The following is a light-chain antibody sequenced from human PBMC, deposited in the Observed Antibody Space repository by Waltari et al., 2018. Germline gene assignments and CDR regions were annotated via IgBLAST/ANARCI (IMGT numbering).Light chain of an antibody. CDR1: SSDIGAYNY. V-gene: IGLV2-14*03. CDR3: SSYTTSGTFGVV. CDR2: DVS. J-gene: IGLJ3*02. Sequence: QSALTQPASVSGSPGQSITISCAGGSSDIGAYNYVSWYQHHPGKAPKVLIYDVSTRPSGVSNRFSGSKSANTASLTISGLQADDEALYYCSSYTTSGTFGVVFGGGTKLTVL.